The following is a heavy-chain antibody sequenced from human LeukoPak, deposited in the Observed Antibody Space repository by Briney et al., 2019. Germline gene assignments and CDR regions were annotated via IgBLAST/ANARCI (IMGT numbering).Heavy chain of an antibody. V-gene: IGHV4-30-4*01. Sequence: SQTLSLTCTVSGGSISSGDYYWSWIRQPPGKGLEWIGYIYYSGSTYYNPSLNSRVTISVDTSKNKCCLKLSSVRAADTAVYYCARNAITVVGGVRRFYFDYWGQGSLVTVSS. D-gene: IGHD3-10*01. CDR1: GGSISSGDYY. CDR2: IYYSGST. CDR3: ARNAITVVGGVRRFYFDY. J-gene: IGHJ4*02.